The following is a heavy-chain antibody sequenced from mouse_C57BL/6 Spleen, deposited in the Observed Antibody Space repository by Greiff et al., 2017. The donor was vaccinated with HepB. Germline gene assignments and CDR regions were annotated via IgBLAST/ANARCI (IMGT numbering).Heavy chain of an antibody. J-gene: IGHJ2*01. Sequence: QVQLQQPGAELVKPGASVKMSCKASGYTFTSYWITWVKQRPGQGLEWIGDIYPGSGSTNYNEKFTSKATLTVDTSSSTAYMQLSSLTSEDSAVYYCARKKDYGSRLDYWGQGTTLTVSS. CDR1: GYTFTSYW. CDR2: IYPGSGST. D-gene: IGHD1-1*01. CDR3: ARKKDYGSRLDY. V-gene: IGHV1-55*01.